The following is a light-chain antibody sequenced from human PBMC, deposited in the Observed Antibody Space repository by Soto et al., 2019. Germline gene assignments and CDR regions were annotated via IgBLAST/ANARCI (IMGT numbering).Light chain of an antibody. CDR1: QSVSSRD. J-gene: IGKJ2*01. Sequence: EIVLTQSPCTLSLSPGERATLSCRARQSVSSRDLALYQQKPGQAPRLLIYGASSSATGIPDRFSGSGSGTGFALTISRLEPEDFEVDYCQQYRSSPQSTFGEGTKLEIK. V-gene: IGKV3-20*01. CDR3: QQYRSSPQST. CDR2: GAS.